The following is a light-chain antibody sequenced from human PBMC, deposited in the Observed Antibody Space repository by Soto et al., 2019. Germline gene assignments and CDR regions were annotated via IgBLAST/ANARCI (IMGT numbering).Light chain of an antibody. V-gene: IGKV1-27*01. CDR3: QKYNSAGT. J-gene: IGKJ1*01. Sequence: IHMTHSPSSLSASVLYRVRITFRASQGISNYLAWYQQKPGKVPKLLIYAASTLQSGVPSRFSGSGSGTDFTLTISSLQPEDVATYYCQKYNSAGTFGQGTKVDIK. CDR2: AAS. CDR1: QGISNY.